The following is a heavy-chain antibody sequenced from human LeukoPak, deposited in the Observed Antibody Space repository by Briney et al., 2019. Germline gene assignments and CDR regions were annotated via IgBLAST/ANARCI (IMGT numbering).Heavy chain of an antibody. CDR1: GYTFTNYW. CDR3: ARAPRNSSTMLDY. Sequence: ASVKVSCKASGYTFTNYWIQWVRQVPGQGLEWVALINPNDGSTTYAHKFQGRVTMTRDTSTSTVYMDLSSLTSEDTAVYYCARAPRNSSTMLDYWGQGTLVTVSS. D-gene: IGHD6-13*01. V-gene: IGHV1-46*01. CDR2: INPNDGST. J-gene: IGHJ4*02.